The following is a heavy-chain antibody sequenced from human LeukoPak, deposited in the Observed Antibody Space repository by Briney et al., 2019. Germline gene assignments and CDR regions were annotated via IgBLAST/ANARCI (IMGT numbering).Heavy chain of an antibody. CDR2: INHSGST. CDR1: GFTFSSYA. D-gene: IGHD3-3*01. J-gene: IGHJ4*02. CDR3: ASGDFGVVTPVFY. Sequence: GSLRLSCAASGFTFSSYAMSWIRQPPGKGLEWIGEINHSGSTNYNPSLKSRVTISVDTSKNQFSLKLSSVTAADTAVYYCASGDFGVVTPVFYWGQGTLVTVSS. V-gene: IGHV4-34*01.